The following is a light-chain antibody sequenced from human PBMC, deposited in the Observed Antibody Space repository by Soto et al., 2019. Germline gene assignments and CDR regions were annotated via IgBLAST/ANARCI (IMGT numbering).Light chain of an antibody. J-gene: IGKJ5*01. CDR2: GAS. CDR1: QSVSSRY. V-gene: IGKV3D-20*02. Sequence: EIVLTQSPGTLSLSPGERATLSCRASQSVSSRYLAWYQQKPGQAPRLLIYGASTRATGIPVRFSGSGSGTDFTLTISSLEPEDSAIYYCQQRNIWPPVTFGQGTRLEIK. CDR3: QQRNIWPPVT.